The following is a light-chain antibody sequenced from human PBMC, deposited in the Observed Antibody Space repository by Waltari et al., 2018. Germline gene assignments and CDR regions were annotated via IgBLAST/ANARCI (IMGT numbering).Light chain of an antibody. CDR1: SSDIGFYSY. V-gene: IGLV2-14*01. CDR3: SSYATSSSLV. Sequence: QSALTQPASVSGSPGQSITISCTGTSSDIGFYSYASWYQQHPGKAPKLMIYEVSNRPSGVSDRFSGFKSGNTASLTISGLQAEDEADYYCSSYATSSSLVFGGGTRLTVL. CDR2: EVS. J-gene: IGLJ2*01.